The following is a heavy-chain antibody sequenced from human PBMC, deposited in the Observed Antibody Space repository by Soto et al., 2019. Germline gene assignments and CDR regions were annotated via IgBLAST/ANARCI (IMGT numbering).Heavy chain of an antibody. D-gene: IGHD2-21*01. V-gene: IGHV3-23*01. CDR3: ARDLVSIGWVARADGGGDCYGPRAFEI. CDR2: ISGSGVST. Sequence: PGGSLRLSCAASEFTFSSYAMTWVRQAPGKGLEWVSAISGSGVSTYYADSVKGRFTISRDNSKNTLYLQMNSLRAEDTAVYYWARDLVSIGWVARADGGGDCYGPRAFEIWGKGTM. CDR1: EFTFSSYA. J-gene: IGHJ3*02.